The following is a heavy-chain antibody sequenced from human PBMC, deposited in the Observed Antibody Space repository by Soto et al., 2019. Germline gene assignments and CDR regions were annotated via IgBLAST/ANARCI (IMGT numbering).Heavy chain of an antibody. CDR2: ISAYNGNT. J-gene: IGHJ5*02. Sequence: ASVKVSCKASGYTFTSYGISWVRQAPGQGLEWMGWISAYNGNTNYAQKLQGRVTMTTDTSTSTAYMELRSLRSDDTAVYYCARETYSSSSHWFDPWGQGTLVTVSS. CDR1: GYTFTSYG. V-gene: IGHV1-18*01. D-gene: IGHD6-6*01. CDR3: ARETYSSSSHWFDP.